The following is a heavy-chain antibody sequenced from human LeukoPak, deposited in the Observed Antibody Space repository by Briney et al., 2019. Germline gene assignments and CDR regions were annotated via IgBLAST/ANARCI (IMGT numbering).Heavy chain of an antibody. Sequence: PGGSLTLSCAASGFTFSTYSMNWVRQAPGKGLVWVSRINSDGSSTSYADSVKGRFTISRDNAKNTLYLQMNSLRAEDTAVYYCASGYSSGWSRDYWGQGTLVTVSS. CDR2: INSDGSST. V-gene: IGHV3-74*01. D-gene: IGHD6-19*01. J-gene: IGHJ4*02. CDR3: ASGYSSGWSRDY. CDR1: GFTFSTYS.